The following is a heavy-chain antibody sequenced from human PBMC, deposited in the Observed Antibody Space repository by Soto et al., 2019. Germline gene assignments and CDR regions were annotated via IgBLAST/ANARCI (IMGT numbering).Heavy chain of an antibody. CDR1: GGSISSGGYS. CDR3: ARRGRLPISSHYFDY. Sequence: PSETLSLTCAVSGGSISSGGYSWSWIRQPPGKGLEWIGYIYYSGSTYYNPSLKSRVTISVDRSKNQFSLKLSSVTAEDTAFYYCARRGRLPISSHYFDYWGQGALVTVSS. CDR2: IYYSGST. D-gene: IGHD5-12*01. J-gene: IGHJ4*02. V-gene: IGHV4-30-2*01.